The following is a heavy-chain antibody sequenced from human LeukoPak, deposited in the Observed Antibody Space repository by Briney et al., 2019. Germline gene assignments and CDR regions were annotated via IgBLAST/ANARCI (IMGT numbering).Heavy chain of an antibody. CDR1: GDSISGFY. CDR2: IYYSGST. CDR3: ARDSGGPYDSSGFDY. V-gene: IGHV4-39*07. J-gene: IGHJ4*02. D-gene: IGHD3-22*01. Sequence: SETLSLTCTVSGDSISGFYWGWIRQPPGKGLEWIGSIYYSGSTYYNPSLKSRVTISVDTSKNQLSLKLNSVTAADTAVYYCARDSGGPYDSSGFDYWGQGTLVTVSS.